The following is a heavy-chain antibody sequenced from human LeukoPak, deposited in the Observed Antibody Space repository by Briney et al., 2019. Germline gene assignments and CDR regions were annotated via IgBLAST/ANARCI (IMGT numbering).Heavy chain of an antibody. CDR2: ISSISSYI. D-gene: IGHD5-18*01. V-gene: IGHV3-21*04. Sequence: GGSLRLSCAASGFTFNSYTMNWVRQAPGKGLEWVSSISSISSYIYYADSVKGRFTISRDNAKNSMYLQMNSLRAEDTAIYYCATYRQVLLPFEAWGQGTLVTVSS. CDR3: ATYRQVLLPFEA. CDR1: GFTFNSYT. J-gene: IGHJ5*02.